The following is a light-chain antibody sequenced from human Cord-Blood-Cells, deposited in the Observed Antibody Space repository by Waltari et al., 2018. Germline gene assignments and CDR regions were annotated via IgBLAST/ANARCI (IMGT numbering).Light chain of an antibody. V-gene: IGKV1-33*01. Sequence: DIQMTQSPSFLSASVGVNITITCQASQDISNYLNWYQQKPGKAPKLLIYDASNLETGVPSRFSGSGSGTDFTFTISSLQPEDIATYYCQQYDNLPYSFGQGTKLEIK. CDR2: DAS. J-gene: IGKJ2*03. CDR1: QDISNY. CDR3: QQYDNLPYS.